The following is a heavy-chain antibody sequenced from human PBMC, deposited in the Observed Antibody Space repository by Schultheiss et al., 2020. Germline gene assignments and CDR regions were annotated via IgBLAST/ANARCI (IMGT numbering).Heavy chain of an antibody. Sequence: GGSLRLSCAASGFTFSSYAMHWVRQAPGKGLEWVAVISYDGSNKYYADSVKGRFTISRDNSKNTLYLQMNSLRAEDTAVYYCARDPRDGYNYFFDYWGQGTLVTVSS. D-gene: IGHD5-24*01. CDR1: GFTFSSYA. CDR2: ISYDGSNK. CDR3: ARDPRDGYNYFFDY. V-gene: IGHV3-30-3*01. J-gene: IGHJ4*02.